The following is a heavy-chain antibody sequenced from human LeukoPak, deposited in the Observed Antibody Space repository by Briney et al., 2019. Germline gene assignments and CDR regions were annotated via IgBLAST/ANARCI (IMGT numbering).Heavy chain of an antibody. CDR2: INHSGST. CDR3: ATQARDYGGYGLWANWFDP. Sequence: PSETLSLTCAVYGGSFSGYYWSWIRQPPGKGLEWIGEINHSGSTNYNLSLKSRVTISVDTSKNQFSLKLSSVTAADTAVYYCATQARDYGGYGLWANWFDPWGQGTLVTVSS. J-gene: IGHJ5*02. V-gene: IGHV4-34*01. CDR1: GGSFSGYY. D-gene: IGHD4-17*01.